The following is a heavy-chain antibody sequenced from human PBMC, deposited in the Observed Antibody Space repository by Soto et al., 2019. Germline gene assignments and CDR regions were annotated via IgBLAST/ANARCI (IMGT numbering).Heavy chain of an antibody. V-gene: IGHV1-18*01. CDR3: ARDPHPRIAVAGTSFDY. J-gene: IGHJ4*02. CDR2: ISAYNGNT. D-gene: IGHD6-19*01. Sequence: QVQLVQSGAEVKKPGASVKVSCKASGYTFTSYGISWVRQAPGQGLEWMGWISAYNGNTNYAQKLQGRVTMTTDTSTSTAYMELRSLRSDDTAVYYCARDPHPRIAVAGTSFDYWGQGTLVTVSS. CDR1: GYTFTSYG.